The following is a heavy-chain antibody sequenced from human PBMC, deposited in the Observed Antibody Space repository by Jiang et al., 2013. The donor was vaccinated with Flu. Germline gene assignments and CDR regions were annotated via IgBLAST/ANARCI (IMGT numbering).Heavy chain of an antibody. V-gene: IGHV4-34*01. CDR3: ARVPYYYDSSDYYY. Sequence: LLKPSETLSLTCAVYGGSFSDYYWSWIRQPPGKGLEWIGEINHSGSTNYNPSLKSRVTISVDTSKNQFSLKLTSVTAADTAIYYCARVPYYYDSSDYYYWGQGTLVTVSS. D-gene: IGHD3-22*01. CDR1: GGSFSDYY. J-gene: IGHJ4*02. CDR2: INHSGST.